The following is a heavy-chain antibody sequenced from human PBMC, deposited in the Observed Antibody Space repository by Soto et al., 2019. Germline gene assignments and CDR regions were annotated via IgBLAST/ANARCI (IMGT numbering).Heavy chain of an antibody. Sequence: QMQLQESGPGLVKPSGTLSLTCGVSGGSISSSKWWTWVRQPPGKGPEWIGEIYHSGSTNYNPSLTSRVTISVDKSNNQCSLTLTSITAADTAVYYCASQAYSSSTDASFLVNGYFELCGRGIQVTVSS. J-gene: IGHJ2*01. V-gene: IGHV4-4*02. CDR2: IYHSGST. CDR1: GGSISSSKW. D-gene: IGHD6-6*01. CDR3: ASQAYSSSTDASFLVNGYFEL.